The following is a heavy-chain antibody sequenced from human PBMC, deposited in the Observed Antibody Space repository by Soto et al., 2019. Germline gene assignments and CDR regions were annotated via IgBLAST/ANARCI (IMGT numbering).Heavy chain of an antibody. Sequence: GGSLRLSCAASGFTFSSYAMHWVRQAPGKGLEWVAVISYDGSNKYYADSVKGRFTISRDNSKNTLYLQMNSLRAEDTAVYYCARAWEGQQLQNLNCDYWGQGTLVTVSS. CDR2: ISYDGSNK. J-gene: IGHJ4*02. CDR1: GFTFSSYA. CDR3: ARAWEGQQLQNLNCDY. D-gene: IGHD6-13*01. V-gene: IGHV3-30*04.